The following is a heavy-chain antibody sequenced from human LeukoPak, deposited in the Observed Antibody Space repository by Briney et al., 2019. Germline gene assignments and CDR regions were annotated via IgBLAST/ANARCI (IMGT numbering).Heavy chain of an antibody. Sequence: GGSLRLSCAASGFTFSSYWMHWVRQAPGKGLVWVSRINSDGSSTNYADSVKSRFTISRDNAKNTLYLQMNSLRAEDTAVYYCARILGESYSEVEDYWGQGTLVTVSS. CDR1: GFTFSSYW. D-gene: IGHD1-26*01. CDR3: ARILGESYSEVEDY. CDR2: INSDGSST. V-gene: IGHV3-74*01. J-gene: IGHJ4*02.